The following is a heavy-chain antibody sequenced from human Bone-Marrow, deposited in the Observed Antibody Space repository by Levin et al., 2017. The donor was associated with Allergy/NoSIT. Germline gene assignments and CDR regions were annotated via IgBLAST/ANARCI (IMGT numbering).Heavy chain of an antibody. CDR1: GFTFSSYW. V-gene: IGHV3-7*04. Sequence: GGSLRLSCAASGFTFSSYWMSWVRQAPGKGLEWVANIKQDGSEKYYVDSVKGRFTISRDNAKNSLYLQMNSLRAEDTAVYYCARGGLEPLVVPAAMGFDYWGQGTLVTVSS. CDR2: IKQDGSEK. J-gene: IGHJ4*02. CDR3: ARGGLEPLVVPAAMGFDY. D-gene: IGHD2-2*01.